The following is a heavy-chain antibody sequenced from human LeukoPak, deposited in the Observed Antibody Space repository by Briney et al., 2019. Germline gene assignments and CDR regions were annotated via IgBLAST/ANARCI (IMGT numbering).Heavy chain of an antibody. D-gene: IGHD2-15*01. CDR1: GFTFSDYG. J-gene: IGHJ4*02. V-gene: IGHV3-33*01. Sequence: GGSLRLSCAASGFTFSDYGMHWVRQAPGEGLEWVAVIWYDGSNKYYADSVRGRFTISRDNSKNTLYLQMNSLKTEDTAVYYCTTECIGRVSCHLDYWGQGTLVTVSS. CDR2: IWYDGSNK. CDR3: TTECIGRVSCHLDY.